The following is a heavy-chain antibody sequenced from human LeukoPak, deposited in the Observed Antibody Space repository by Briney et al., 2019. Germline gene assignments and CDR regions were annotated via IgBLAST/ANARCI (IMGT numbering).Heavy chain of an antibody. CDR3: ARDQRGSYTPGFDY. J-gene: IGHJ4*02. V-gene: IGHV3-21*01. D-gene: IGHD1-26*01. CDR2: ISSSSSYI. Sequence: GRSLRLSCAASGFTFSSYSMNWVRQAPGKGLEWVSSISSSSSYIYYADSVKGRFTISRDNAKNSLYLQMNSLRAEDTAVYYCARDQRGSYTPGFDYWGQGTLVTVSS. CDR1: GFTFSSYS.